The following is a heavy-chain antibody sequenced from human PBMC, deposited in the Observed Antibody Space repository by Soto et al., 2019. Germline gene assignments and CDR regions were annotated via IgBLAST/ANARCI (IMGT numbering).Heavy chain of an antibody. D-gene: IGHD3-10*01. V-gene: IGHV3-30-3*01. Sequence: QVQLVESGGGVVQPGRSLRLSCAASGFTFSSYAMHWVRQAPGKGLEWVAVISYDGSNKYYADSVKGRFTISRDNSKHTLYLQMNSLRAEDTAVYYCARDGYYYGSGSGYYFDYWGQGTLVTVSS. CDR1: GFTFSSYA. CDR2: ISYDGSNK. J-gene: IGHJ4*02. CDR3: ARDGYYYGSGSGYYFDY.